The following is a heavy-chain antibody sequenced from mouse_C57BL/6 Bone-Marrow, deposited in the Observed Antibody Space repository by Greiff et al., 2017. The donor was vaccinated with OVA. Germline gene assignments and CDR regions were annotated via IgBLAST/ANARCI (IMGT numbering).Heavy chain of an antibody. CDR2: ISDGGSYT. Sequence: EVNVVESGGGLVKPGGSLKLSCAASGFTFSSYAMSWVRQTPEKRLEWVATISDGGSYTYYPDNVKGRFTISRDNAKNNLYLQMSHLKSEDTAMYYCASHYGSSYYWYFDVWGTGITVTVSS. CDR3: ASHYGSSYYWYFDV. D-gene: IGHD1-1*01. CDR1: GFTFSSYA. V-gene: IGHV5-4*03. J-gene: IGHJ1*03.